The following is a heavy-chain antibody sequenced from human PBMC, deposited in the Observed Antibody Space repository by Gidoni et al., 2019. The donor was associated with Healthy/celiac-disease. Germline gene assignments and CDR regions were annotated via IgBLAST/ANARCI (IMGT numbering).Heavy chain of an antibody. V-gene: IGHV5-51*01. CDR2: IYPGDSDT. D-gene: IGHD5-18*01. CDR3: ARHPLTCPAMVTGAFDI. Sequence: EVQLVQSGAEVKKPGESLKISCKGSGYSFTSCWIGWVSQMPGKGREWMGIIYPGDSDTRYSPSFQGQVTISADKSISTAYLQWSSLKASDTAMYYCARHPLTCPAMVTGAFDIWGQGTMVTVSS. CDR1: GYSFTSCW. J-gene: IGHJ3*02.